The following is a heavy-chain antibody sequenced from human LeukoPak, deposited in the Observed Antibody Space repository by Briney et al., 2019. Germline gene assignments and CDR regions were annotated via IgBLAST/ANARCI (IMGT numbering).Heavy chain of an antibody. Sequence: GASVKVSCKASGGTFSSYAISWVRQAPGQGLEWMGGIIPIFGTANYAQKFQGRVTITADESTSTAYMELSSLRSEDTAVYYCVRDRGYSGYDVIDYWGQGTLVTVSS. J-gene: IGHJ4*02. CDR3: VRDRGYSGYDVIDY. V-gene: IGHV1-69*13. D-gene: IGHD5-12*01. CDR1: GGTFSSYA. CDR2: IIPIFGTA.